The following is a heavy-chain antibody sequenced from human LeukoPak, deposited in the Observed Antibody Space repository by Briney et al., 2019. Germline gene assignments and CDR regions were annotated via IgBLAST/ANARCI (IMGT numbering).Heavy chain of an antibody. V-gene: IGHV4-59*01. CDR3: ARGKSRGAFNI. J-gene: IGHJ3*02. Sequence: PSEALSLTCTDSGGSISSYYRSWIRQPPGKGLEWIGYIYYSGSTNYNPSLTSRVTISVDTSKNQLSLKLSSVTAADTAGYYCARGKSRGAFNIGGQGTMVTVS. CDR2: IYYSGST. CDR1: GGSISSYY. D-gene: IGHD3-10*01.